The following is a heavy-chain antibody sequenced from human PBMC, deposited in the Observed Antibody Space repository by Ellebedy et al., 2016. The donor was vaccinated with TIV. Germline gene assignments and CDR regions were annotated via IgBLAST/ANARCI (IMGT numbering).Heavy chain of an antibody. CDR2: IYYSGST. Sequence: MPSETLSLTCTVSGGSISPYYWSWSRQPPGKGLEWIGYIYYSGSTNYNPSLKSRVTISVDKSKNQCSLKLSSVTAADTAVYYCARQDIAARYYYYGMDVWGQGTTVTVSS. V-gene: IGHV4-59*08. J-gene: IGHJ6*02. CDR1: GGSISPYY. D-gene: IGHD6-6*01. CDR3: ARQDIAARYYYYGMDV.